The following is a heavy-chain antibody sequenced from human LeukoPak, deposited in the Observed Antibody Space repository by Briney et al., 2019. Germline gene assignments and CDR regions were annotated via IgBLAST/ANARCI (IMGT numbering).Heavy chain of an antibody. Sequence: GASVKVSCKASGYTFTGYYMHWVRQAPGQGLEWMGWINPNSGGTNYAQKFQGRVTMTRDTSINTAYMELSRLRSDDTAVYYCARDGGITYDAFDIWGQGTMVTVSS. V-gene: IGHV1-2*02. CDR1: GYTFTGYY. CDR3: ARDGGITYDAFDI. J-gene: IGHJ3*02. D-gene: IGHD3-10*01. CDR2: INPNSGGT.